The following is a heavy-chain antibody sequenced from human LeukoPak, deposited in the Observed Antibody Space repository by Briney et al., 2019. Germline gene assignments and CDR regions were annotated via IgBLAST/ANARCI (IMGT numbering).Heavy chain of an antibody. Sequence: PGRSLRLSCAASGFTVSRHGMHWVRQAPGKGLEWMAFISYDGSKKYYADSVKGRFTISRDNSKTTLFLQMDSLRTEDTAVYYCAKDSSTSWASFDYWGQGTLVTVSS. V-gene: IGHV3-30*18. D-gene: IGHD6-13*01. J-gene: IGHJ4*02. CDR3: AKDSSTSWASFDY. CDR1: GFTVSRHG. CDR2: ISYDGSKK.